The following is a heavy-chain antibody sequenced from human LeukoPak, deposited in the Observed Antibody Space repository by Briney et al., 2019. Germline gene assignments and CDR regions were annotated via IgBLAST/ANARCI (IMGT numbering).Heavy chain of an antibody. J-gene: IGHJ5*02. D-gene: IGHD1-1*01. CDR2: ISSSSSYI. Sequence: GGSLRLSCAASGFTFSSYSMNWVRQAPGKGLEWVSSISSSSSYIYYADSVKGRFTISRDNAKNSLYLQMNSLRAEDTAVYYCARENFQSGTSPINWFDPWGQGTLVTVSS. CDR1: GFTFSSYS. V-gene: IGHV3-21*01. CDR3: ARENFQSGTSPINWFDP.